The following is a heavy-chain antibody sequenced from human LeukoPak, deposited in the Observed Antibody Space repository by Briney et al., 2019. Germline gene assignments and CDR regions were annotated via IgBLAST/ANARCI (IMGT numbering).Heavy chain of an antibody. CDR2: IIPIFGTA. CDR3: ARDLRYYYGSGIPY. CDR1: GGTFSSYA. V-gene: IGHV1-69*06. Sequence: SVKVSCKASGGTFSSYAISWVRQAPGQGLEWMGGIIPIFGTANYAQKFQGRVTITADKSTSTAYMELSSLRSEDTAVYYCARDLRYYYGSGIPYWGQGTLVTVSS. D-gene: IGHD3-10*01. J-gene: IGHJ4*02.